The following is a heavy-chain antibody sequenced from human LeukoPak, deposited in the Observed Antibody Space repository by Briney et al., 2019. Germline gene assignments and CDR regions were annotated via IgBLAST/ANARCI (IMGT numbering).Heavy chain of an antibody. J-gene: IGHJ4*02. CDR3: AKDRPAYGGNSYPFDY. D-gene: IGHD4-23*01. Sequence: GGSLRLSCAASGFTFSSYGMHGVRQAPGKWLEWGAVIWYDGSNKYYADSVNGRFTISRDNSKNTLYLQMDSLRAEDTAVYYCAKDRPAYGGNSYPFDYWGQGTLVTVSS. CDR1: GFTFSSYG. CDR2: IWYDGSNK. V-gene: IGHV3-33*06.